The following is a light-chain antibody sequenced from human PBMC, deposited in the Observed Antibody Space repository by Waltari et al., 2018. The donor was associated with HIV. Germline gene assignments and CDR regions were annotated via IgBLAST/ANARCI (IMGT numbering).Light chain of an antibody. Sequence: EIVLTQSPGTLSLSPGERVTLSCRASQRVSRSYLAWYQQKPGQAPRLPIYDASSRATGIPDRFSGSGSGTDVTLTISRLEPEDFAVYYCHQYDSSSWTFGQGTKVEIK. CDR2: DAS. CDR1: QRVSRSY. CDR3: HQYDSSSWT. V-gene: IGKV3-20*01. J-gene: IGKJ1*01.